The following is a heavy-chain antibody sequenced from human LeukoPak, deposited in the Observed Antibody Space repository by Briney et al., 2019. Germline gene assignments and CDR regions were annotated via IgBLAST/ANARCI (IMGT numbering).Heavy chain of an antibody. V-gene: IGHV4-4*07. CDR3: ARVSNYYDTSGYYQSLDY. J-gene: IGHJ4*02. D-gene: IGHD3-22*01. CDR2: IYASGST. CDR1: GGSISNYY. Sequence: SETLSLTCTVSGGSISNYYWSWIRQPAGKGLEWIGRIYASGSTNYNPSLQSRVTISVDRSKNQFPLKLSSVTAADTAVYYCARVSNYYDTSGYYQSLDYWGQGTLVTVSS.